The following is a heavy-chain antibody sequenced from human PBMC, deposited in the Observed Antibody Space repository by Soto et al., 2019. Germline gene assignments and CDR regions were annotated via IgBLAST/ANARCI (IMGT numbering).Heavy chain of an antibody. J-gene: IGHJ6*02. V-gene: IGHV4-39*01. Sequence: SETLSLTSTVSGGSISSSSYYWGWIRQPPGKGLEWIGSIYYSGSTYYNPSLKSRVTISVDTSKNQFSLKLSSVTAADTAVYYCLKSTGELYYYYGMDVWGQGTTVT. CDR1: GGSISSSSYY. D-gene: IGHD1-26*01. CDR2: IYYSGST. CDR3: LKSTGELYYYYGMDV.